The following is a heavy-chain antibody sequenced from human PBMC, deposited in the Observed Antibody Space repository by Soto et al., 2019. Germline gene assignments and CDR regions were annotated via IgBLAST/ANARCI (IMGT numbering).Heavy chain of an antibody. V-gene: IGHV3-11*01. CDR3: ARENWGKGDY. J-gene: IGHJ4*02. CDR1: GFSFNVYW. Sequence: QVRLVESGGGLVKPGGSLRLSCAASGFSFNVYWMAWVRQAPGKGLEWVSTIENFYMETYYADSVKGRFTITRDNANGPIFLQMDSLRTDETGVYYCARENWGKGDYWGPGAVVTVSS. CDR2: IENFYMET. D-gene: IGHD7-27*01.